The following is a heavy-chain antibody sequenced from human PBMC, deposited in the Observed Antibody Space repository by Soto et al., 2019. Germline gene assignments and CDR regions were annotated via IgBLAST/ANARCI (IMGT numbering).Heavy chain of an antibody. V-gene: IGHV3-48*01. CDR2: ISSSSSTI. Sequence: PGGSLRLSCAASGFTFSSYSMNWVRQAPGKGLEWVSYISSSSSTIYYADSVKGRFTISRDNARNSLYLQMNSLRAEDTAVYYCARALFYSSSWYEYNWFDPWGQGTLVTVSS. CDR1: GFTFSSYS. J-gene: IGHJ5*02. D-gene: IGHD6-13*01. CDR3: ARALFYSSSWYEYNWFDP.